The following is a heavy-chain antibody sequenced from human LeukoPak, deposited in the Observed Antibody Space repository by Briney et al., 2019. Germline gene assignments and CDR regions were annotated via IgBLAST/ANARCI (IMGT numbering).Heavy chain of an antibody. D-gene: IGHD2-2*01. V-gene: IGHV4-34*01. J-gene: IGHJ6*03. CDR1: GGSFSGYY. Sequence: SETLSLTCAVYGGSFSGYYWSWIRQPPGKGLEWIGEINHSGSTNYNPSRKSRVTISVDTSKNQFSLKLSSVTAADTAVYYCARIGRCSSTSCYVWGGYYYYYYMDVWGKGTTVTVSS. CDR3: ARIGRCSSTSCYVWGGYYYYYYMDV. CDR2: INHSGST.